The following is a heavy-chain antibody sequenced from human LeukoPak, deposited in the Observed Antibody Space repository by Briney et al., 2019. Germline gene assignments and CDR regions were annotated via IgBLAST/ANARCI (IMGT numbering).Heavy chain of an antibody. D-gene: IGHD2-15*01. CDR1: GFTFRSYA. V-gene: IGHV3-23*01. Sequence: PGGSLRLSCAASGFTFRSYAMSWVRQAPGKGLEWVSGISDGSTYYADSIKGRFTISRDNSKNSLYLQMNNLRAEDTAVYHCAKWGLDCSVAGCLYYFDYWGQGTLVTVSS. J-gene: IGHJ4*02. CDR3: AKWGLDCSVAGCLYYFDY. CDR2: ISDGST.